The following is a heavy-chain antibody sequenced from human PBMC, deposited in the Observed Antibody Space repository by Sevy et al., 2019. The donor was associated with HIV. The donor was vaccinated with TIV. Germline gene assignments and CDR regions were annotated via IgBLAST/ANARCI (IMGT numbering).Heavy chain of an antibody. CDR1: GYTFTRYY. V-gene: IGHV1-2*02. D-gene: IGHD3-10*01. CDR2: INPNSGAT. Sequence: ASVKVSCKASGYTFTRYYMHWVRQAPGQGLEWMGWINPNSGATNYAQKFQGRVTMTRDTSITTAYMELSRLTSDDAAVYYCTVDRGLLRPEYFLDYWGQGTLVTVSS. J-gene: IGHJ4*02. CDR3: TVDRGLLRPEYFLDY.